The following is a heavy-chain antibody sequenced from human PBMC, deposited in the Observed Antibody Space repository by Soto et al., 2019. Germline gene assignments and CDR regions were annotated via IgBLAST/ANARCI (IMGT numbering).Heavy chain of an antibody. V-gene: IGHV3-33*01. D-gene: IGHD1-26*01. CDR2: IWYDVSNK. J-gene: IGHJ4*02. CDR1: GFTFSSYG. CDR3: ARDSMMEWALMGFDY. Sequence: PGGSLRLSCAAAGFTFSSYGMYWVRQAPGKGLEWVAVIWYDVSNKYYADSVKGRFTISRDNSKNTLYLQMNSLRVEDTAVYYCARDSMMEWALMGFDYWGQGTLVTVSS.